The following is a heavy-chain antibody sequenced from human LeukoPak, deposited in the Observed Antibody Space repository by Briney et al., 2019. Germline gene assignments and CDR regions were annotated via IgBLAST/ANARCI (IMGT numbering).Heavy chain of an antibody. Sequence: QPGGSLRLSCAASGFTFSSYAMSWVRQAPGKGLEWVSAISGSGGSTYYADSVKGRFTISRDNSKNTLYLQMNSLRAEDTAVYYCANLGDTAMAASDDYYGMDVWGQGTTVTVSS. CDR1: GFTFSSYA. D-gene: IGHD5-18*01. CDR2: ISGSGGST. V-gene: IGHV3-23*01. J-gene: IGHJ6*02. CDR3: ANLGDTAMAASDDYYGMDV.